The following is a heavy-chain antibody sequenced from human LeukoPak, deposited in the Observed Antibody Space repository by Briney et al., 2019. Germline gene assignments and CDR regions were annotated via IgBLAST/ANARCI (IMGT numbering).Heavy chain of an antibody. J-gene: IGHJ3*02. Sequence: PGGSLRLSCAASGFTFSNYWMSWVRQAPGKGLEWVANIKQDGSVKYYVDSVKGRFTISRDNAKNSLYLQMSSLRAEDTAVYYCARKASDAFDIWGQGTMVTVSS. CDR1: GFTFSNYW. V-gene: IGHV3-7*01. CDR2: IKQDGSVK. CDR3: ARKASDAFDI.